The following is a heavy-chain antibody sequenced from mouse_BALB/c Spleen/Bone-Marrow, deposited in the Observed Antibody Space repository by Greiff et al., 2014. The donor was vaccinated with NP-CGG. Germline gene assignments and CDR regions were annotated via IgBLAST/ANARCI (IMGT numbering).Heavy chain of an antibody. CDR2: IDPENGDT. V-gene: IGHV14-4*02. CDR1: GFNIKDYY. Sequence: VQLQQPGAELVRSGASVKLSCTASGFNIKDYYMHWVKQRPEQGLEWIGWIDPENGDTEYAPKFQGKATMTADTSSNTAYLQLSSLTSEDTAVYYCTAREAMDYWGQGTSVTVSS. J-gene: IGHJ4*01. CDR3: TAREAMDY.